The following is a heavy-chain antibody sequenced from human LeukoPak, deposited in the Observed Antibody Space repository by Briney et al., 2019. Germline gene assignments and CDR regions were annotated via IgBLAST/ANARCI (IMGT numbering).Heavy chain of an antibody. CDR1: GFTFSNYV. Sequence: GKSLRLSCAASGFTFSNYVIHWVRQAPGKGLEWEAVISYDGSNKYYVDSVKGRFTISRDNSKNTLFLQMNSLRAEDTAVYYCVKDLNCGGDCYSAAGHWGQGILVTVSS. V-gene: IGHV3-30*18. CDR2: ISYDGSNK. CDR3: VKDLNCGGDCYSAAGH. D-gene: IGHD2-21*02. J-gene: IGHJ4*02.